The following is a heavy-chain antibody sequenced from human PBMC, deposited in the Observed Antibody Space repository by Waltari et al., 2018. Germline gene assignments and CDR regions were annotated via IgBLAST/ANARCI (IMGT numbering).Heavy chain of an antibody. D-gene: IGHD3-16*01. CDR2: NNPNSGGT. J-gene: IGHJ6*03. Sequence: QVQLVQSGAEVKKPGASVKVSCKASGYTFTGYYMHWVRQAPGQGLEWMGWNNPNSGGTNYAQKFQGRVTMTRDTSISTAYMELSRLRSDDTAVYYCASYDALRTGRYYYYYYMDVWGKGTTVTVSS. V-gene: IGHV1-2*02. CDR3: ASYDALRTGRYYYYYYMDV. CDR1: GYTFTGYY.